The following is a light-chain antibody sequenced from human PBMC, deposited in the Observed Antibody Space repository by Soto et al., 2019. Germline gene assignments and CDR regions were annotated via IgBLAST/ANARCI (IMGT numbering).Light chain of an antibody. CDR1: SSNIGNNY. CDR2: ESN. J-gene: IGLJ1*01. Sequence: QSVLTQPPSLSAAPGQKVTISCSRSSSNIGNNYVSWYQQLPGTAPKLLIYESNKRPSGIPDRFSGSKSGTSATLGITGLQTGDEADYYCGTWDSSLSAGVFGTGTKVTVL. CDR3: GTWDSSLSAGV. V-gene: IGLV1-51*02.